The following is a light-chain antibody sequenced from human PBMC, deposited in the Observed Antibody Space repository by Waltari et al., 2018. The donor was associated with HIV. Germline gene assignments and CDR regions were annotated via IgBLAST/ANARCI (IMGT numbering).Light chain of an antibody. Sequence: QSALTQPASVSGSPGQSITISCTGTSSDVGSYNLVSWYQQHPGKAPKLMVYGVSKRPSGVSNRFSGSKSGNTDSLTISGLQAEDEADYYCCSYADSPPYVFGTGTKVTVL. CDR2: GVS. CDR3: CSYADSPPYV. J-gene: IGLJ1*01. V-gene: IGLV2-23*02. CDR1: SSDVGSYNL.